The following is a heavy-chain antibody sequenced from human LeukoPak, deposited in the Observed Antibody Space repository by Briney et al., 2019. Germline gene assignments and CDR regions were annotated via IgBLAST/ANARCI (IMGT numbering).Heavy chain of an antibody. V-gene: IGHV4-39*01. CDR1: GGSISSRSYY. Sequence: SETLSLTCTVSGGSISSRSYYWGWLRQPPGKGLEWIASIFYSGSTYHNPSLKSRVTISVDTSKNQFSLKLSSVTAADTAVYYCARHRSGAYSYGVLDYWGQGTLVTVSS. D-gene: IGHD5-18*01. CDR2: IFYSGST. J-gene: IGHJ4*02. CDR3: ARHRSGAYSYGVLDY.